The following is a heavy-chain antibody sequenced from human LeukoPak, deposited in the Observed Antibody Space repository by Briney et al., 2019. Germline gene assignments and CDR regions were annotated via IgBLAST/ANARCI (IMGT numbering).Heavy chain of an antibody. J-gene: IGHJ4*02. CDR1: GYTFTGYY. V-gene: IGHV1-2*02. CDR3: ARDLTGWSSGLNDY. CDR2: INTNSGGT. Sequence: ASVKVSCKASGYTFTGYYMHWVRQAPGQGLEWMGWINTNSGGTDYAQKFQGRVTMTRDTSISTAYMELSRLRSDDTAVYYCARDLTGWSSGLNDYWGQGTLVTVSS. D-gene: IGHD7-27*01.